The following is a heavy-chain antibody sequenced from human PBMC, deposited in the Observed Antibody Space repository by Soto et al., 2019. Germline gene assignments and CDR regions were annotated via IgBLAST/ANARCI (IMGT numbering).Heavy chain of an antibody. J-gene: IGHJ4*02. CDR2: ISYSGST. CDR1: GGSISGYY. V-gene: IGHV4-59*01. CDR3: ARGTTNGPFDY. D-gene: IGHD3-3*01. Sequence: SETLSLTCTVSGGSISGYYWSWIRQPPGKGLEWIAYISYSGSTNYNPSLKSRVTISVDTSKNQFSLKLSSVTAADTAVYYCARGTTNGPFDYWGQGTLVTVSS.